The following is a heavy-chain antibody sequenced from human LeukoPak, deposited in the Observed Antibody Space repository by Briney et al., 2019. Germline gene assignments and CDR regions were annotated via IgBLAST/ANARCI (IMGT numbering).Heavy chain of an antibody. CDR3: ARVDYYDSSGYWNDAFDI. CDR1: GGSISSYY. CDR2: IYTSGST. D-gene: IGHD3-22*01. V-gene: IGHV4-4*07. Sequence: SETLSLTCTVSGGSISSYYWSWLRQPAGKGLEWIGRIYTSGSTNYNPSLKSRVTMSVDTSKNQFSLKLSSVTAADTAVYYCARVDYYDSSGYWNDAFDICGQGTMVTVSS. J-gene: IGHJ3*02.